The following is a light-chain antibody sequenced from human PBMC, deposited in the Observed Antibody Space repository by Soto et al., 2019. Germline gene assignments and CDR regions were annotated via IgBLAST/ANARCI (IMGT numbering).Light chain of an antibody. Sequence: EIVLTQSPGTLSLSPGERATLSCRASQSVSRSYLAWYQQRPGQAPRLLILGASYRATGIPDSFSGSGSGTDFALTISRLEPEDFAVNYCQQYSSSPPEFTFGPGTKVD. V-gene: IGKV3-20*01. CDR3: QQYSSSPPEFT. CDR1: QSVSRSY. J-gene: IGKJ3*01. CDR2: GAS.